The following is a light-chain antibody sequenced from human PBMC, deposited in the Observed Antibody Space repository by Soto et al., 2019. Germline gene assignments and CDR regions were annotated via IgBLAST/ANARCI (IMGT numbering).Light chain of an antibody. CDR3: QKYNNWPPIT. CDR2: GAS. CDR1: QSLSSY. J-gene: IGKJ5*01. V-gene: IGKV3-15*01. Sequence: EIVLTQSPATVSLSPGERATLSCWASQSLSSYLAWYQQKPGQAPRLLIYGASNRATGIPARFSGSGSGTEFTLTISRLQSEDFAVYYCQKYNNWPPITFGQGTRLEIK.